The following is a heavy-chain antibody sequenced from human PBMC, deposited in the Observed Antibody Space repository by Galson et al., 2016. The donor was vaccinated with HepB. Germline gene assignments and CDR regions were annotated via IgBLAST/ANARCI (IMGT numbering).Heavy chain of an antibody. J-gene: IGHJ4*02. CDR3: ARRDYFDY. V-gene: IGHV3-74*01. CDR1: GFTFRGYW. Sequence: SLRLSCAASGFTFRGYWMHWVRQAPGKGLVWVSRINSDGTYINYADSVKGRFTISRDTAKNMVYLQMNSLRPEDTAVYSCARRDYFDYWGQGTLVTVSS. CDR2: INSDGTYI.